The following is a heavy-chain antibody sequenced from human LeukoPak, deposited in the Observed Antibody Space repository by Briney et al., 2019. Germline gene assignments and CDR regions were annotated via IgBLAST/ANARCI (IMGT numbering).Heavy chain of an antibody. CDR1: GFTFSSYG. J-gene: IGHJ6*03. Sequence: GGSLRLSCAASGFTFSSYGMHWVRQAPGKGLEWVAFIRYDGSNKYYADPVKGRFTISRDNSKNTLYLQMNSLRAEDTAVYYCAPIAAAGTGRYMDVWGKGTTVTVSS. CDR3: APIAAAGTGRYMDV. D-gene: IGHD6-13*01. V-gene: IGHV3-30*02. CDR2: IRYDGSNK.